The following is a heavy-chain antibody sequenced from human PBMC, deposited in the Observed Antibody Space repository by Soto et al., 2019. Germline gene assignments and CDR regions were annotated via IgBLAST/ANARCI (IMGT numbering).Heavy chain of an antibody. CDR2: IKQDGSEK. J-gene: IGHJ6*02. V-gene: IGHV3-7*01. Sequence: PGGSVRLSCAASGFTFSSYWMSWVRQAPGKGLEWVANIKQDGSEKYYVDSVKGRFTISRDNAKNSLYLQMNSLRAEDTAVYYCARDPNIVLVPAALRSYYYYYGMDVWGQGTTVTVS. CDR1: GFTFSSYW. D-gene: IGHD2-2*01. CDR3: ARDPNIVLVPAALRSYYYYYGMDV.